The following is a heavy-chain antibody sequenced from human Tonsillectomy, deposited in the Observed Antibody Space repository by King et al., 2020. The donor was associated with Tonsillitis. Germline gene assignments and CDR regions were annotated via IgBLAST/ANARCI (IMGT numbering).Heavy chain of an antibody. J-gene: IGHJ2*01. D-gene: IGHD7-27*01. CDR2: TYYRSKWFN. V-gene: IGHV6-1*01. Sequence: VQLQESGPGLVKPSQTLSLTCAISGDSVFSNSAAWNWIRQSPSRGLEWLGRTYYRSKWFNDYAVSVKSRITVNPKTSKNQFSLHLNSVTPDDTAVYYCARSPTGGWGWYFDLWGRGTLVTVSS. CDR3: ARSPTGGWGWYFDL. CDR1: GDSVFSNSAA.